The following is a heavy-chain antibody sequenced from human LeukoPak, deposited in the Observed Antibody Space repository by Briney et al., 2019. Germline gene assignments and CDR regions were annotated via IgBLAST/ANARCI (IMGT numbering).Heavy chain of an antibody. CDR3: ARGERWELLRYYYYYGMDV. CDR2: ISYDGSNK. D-gene: IGHD1-26*01. Sequence: QPGGSLRLSCAASGFTVSSNYMSWVRQAPGKGLEWVAVISYDGSNKYYADSVKGRFTISRDNSKNTLYLQMNSLRAEDTAVYYCARGERWELLRYYYYYGMDVWGQGTTVTVSS. V-gene: IGHV3-30-3*01. J-gene: IGHJ6*02. CDR1: GFTVSSNY.